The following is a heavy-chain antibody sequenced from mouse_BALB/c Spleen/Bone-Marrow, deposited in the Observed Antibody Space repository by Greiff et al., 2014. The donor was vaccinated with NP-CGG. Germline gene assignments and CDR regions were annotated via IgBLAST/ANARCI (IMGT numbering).Heavy chain of an antibody. Sequence: VQLQQSGGGLVQPGGSRKLSCAASGITFRNFGMHWVRQAPEKGLEWVACISSGSSTIYYADTLKGRFTISRDNPKNTLFLQMTSLRSEDTAMYYCARIGRARGYAMDYWGQGTSVTVSS. J-gene: IGHJ4*01. CDR2: ISSGSSTI. D-gene: IGHD3-3*01. V-gene: IGHV5-17*02. CDR3: ARIGRARGYAMDY. CDR1: GITFRNFG.